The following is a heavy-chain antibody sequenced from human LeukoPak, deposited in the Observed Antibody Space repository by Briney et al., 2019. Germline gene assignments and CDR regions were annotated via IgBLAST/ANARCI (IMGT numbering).Heavy chain of an antibody. CDR1: GGSISSSSYY. D-gene: IGHD5-18*01. CDR3: ANGGYSYGYTVDY. V-gene: IGHV4-39*07. CDR2: IYYSGST. J-gene: IGHJ4*02. Sequence: SETLSLTCTVSGGSISSSSYYWGWIRQPPGKGLEWIGSIYYSGSTYYNPSLKSRVTISVDTSKNQFSLKLSSVTAADTAVYYCANGGYSYGYTVDYWGQGILVTVSS.